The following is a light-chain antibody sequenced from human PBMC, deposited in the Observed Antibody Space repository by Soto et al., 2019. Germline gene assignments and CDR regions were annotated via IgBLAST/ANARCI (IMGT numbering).Light chain of an antibody. CDR1: SSDVGGYNY. CDR2: DVS. J-gene: IGLJ1*01. CDR3: SSYTSSSNDV. Sequence: QSALTQPASVSGSPGQSITISCTGTSSDVGGYNYVSWYQQHPGKAPKLMIYDVSNRPSGVSNRFSGSKSGNTASLTISVLQAEDEADYYCSSYTSSSNDVFGTGTKLTVL. V-gene: IGLV2-14*01.